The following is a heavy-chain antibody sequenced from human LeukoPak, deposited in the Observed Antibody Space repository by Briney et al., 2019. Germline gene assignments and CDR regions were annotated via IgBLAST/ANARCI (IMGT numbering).Heavy chain of an antibody. Sequence: SETLSLTCTVSGGSISSGGYYWSWIRQHPGKGLEWIGYIYYSGSTYYNPSLKSRVTISVDTSKNQFSLKLSSVTAADTAVYYCARDRGTYYYDSSGYYGAFDIWGQGTMVTVSS. D-gene: IGHD3-22*01. CDR3: ARDRGTYYYDSSGYYGAFDI. V-gene: IGHV4-31*03. J-gene: IGHJ3*02. CDR2: IYYSGST. CDR1: GGSISSGGYY.